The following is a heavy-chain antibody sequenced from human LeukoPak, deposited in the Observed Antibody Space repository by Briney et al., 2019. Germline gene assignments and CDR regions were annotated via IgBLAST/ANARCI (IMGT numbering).Heavy chain of an antibody. CDR3: AKKQTDTIFGVVTYFDD. D-gene: IGHD3-3*01. Sequence: GGSLRLSCAASGFTFSSYGMSWVRQAPGKGLEWVSAISGSGGSTYYVDSVKGRFTISRDNSKNTLYLQMNSLRAEDTAEYYCAKKQTDTIFGVVTYFDDWGQGTLVTVSS. CDR1: GFTFSSYG. CDR2: ISGSGGST. J-gene: IGHJ4*02. V-gene: IGHV3-23*01.